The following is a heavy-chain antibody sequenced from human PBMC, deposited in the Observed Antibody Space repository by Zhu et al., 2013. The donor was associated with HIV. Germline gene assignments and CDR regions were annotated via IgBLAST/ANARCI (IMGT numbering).Heavy chain of an antibody. V-gene: IGHV1-2*02. J-gene: IGHJ3*02. Sequence: QVQLVQSGAEVKKPGASVKVSCKASGYRFTDYYLHWVRQAPGQGLEWMGWISPNNGGTKYAQKFQGRVTMTRDTSISTAYMEVTSLRSDDTAFYYCARDGVYSTNYDAFDIWGQGTMVTVSS. CDR3: ARDGVYSTNYDAFDI. CDR2: ISPNNGGT. D-gene: IGHD3-3*01. CDR1: GYRFTDYY.